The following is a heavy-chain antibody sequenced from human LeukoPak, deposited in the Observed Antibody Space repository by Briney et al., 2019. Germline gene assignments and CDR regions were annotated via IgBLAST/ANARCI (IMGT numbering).Heavy chain of an antibody. CDR3: ARDNCGGDCYGYYYYGMDV. D-gene: IGHD2-21*02. J-gene: IGHJ6*02. V-gene: IGHV7-4-1*02. Sequence: ASVKVSCKASGYTFTSYAMNWVRQAPGQGLEWMGWINTNSGNPTYAQGFTGRFVFSLDTSVSTAYLQISSLKAEDTAVYYCARDNCGGDCYGYYYYGMDVWGQGTTVTVSS. CDR1: GYTFTSYA. CDR2: INTNSGNP.